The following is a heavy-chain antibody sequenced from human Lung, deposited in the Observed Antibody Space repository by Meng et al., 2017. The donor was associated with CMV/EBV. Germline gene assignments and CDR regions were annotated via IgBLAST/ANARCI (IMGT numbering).Heavy chain of an antibody. CDR1: GININTYW. Sequence: GEXXKISCAVSGININTYWMHWVRQDPGKGLVWVSRIYSDGISTRYADSVKGRFTISRDNTKNTPYLQMNGLRAEDTAVYYCAREPGRGAFDIWGQGTLVTVSS. J-gene: IGHJ3*02. D-gene: IGHD3-10*01. CDR2: IYSDGIST. V-gene: IGHV3-74*01. CDR3: AREPGRGAFDI.